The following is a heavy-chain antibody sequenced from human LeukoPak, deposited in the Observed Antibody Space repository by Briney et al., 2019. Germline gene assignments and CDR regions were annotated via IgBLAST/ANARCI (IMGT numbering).Heavy chain of an antibody. CDR2: FDPSDSYT. CDR3: ARRLRGGSGSYYNRNSDY. V-gene: IGHV5-10-1*01. D-gene: IGHD3-10*01. Sequence: GESLKISCKGSGYSFTSYWIIWVRQMPGKGLEWMGNFDPSDSYTKYSPSFQGHVTMSTDKSISTAYLQWSSLKASDTAIYYCARRLRGGSGSYYNRNSDYWGQGTLVTVSS. J-gene: IGHJ4*02. CDR1: GYSFTSYW.